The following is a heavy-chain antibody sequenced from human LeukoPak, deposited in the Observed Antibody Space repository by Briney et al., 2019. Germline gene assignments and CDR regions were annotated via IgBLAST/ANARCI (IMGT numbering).Heavy chain of an antibody. D-gene: IGHD6-13*01. CDR3: AKRLSYSSSWYYFDY. CDR2: ISGSGGST. J-gene: IGHJ4*02. CDR1: GFTFSSYA. V-gene: IGHV3-23*01. Sequence: GGSLRLSCAASGFTFSSYAMSWVRQAPGKGLEWVSAISGSGGSTYYADSVKGRFTISRDNSKNTLYLQMNSLRAEDTAVYYCAKRLSYSSSWYYFDYWGQGTLVTVSS.